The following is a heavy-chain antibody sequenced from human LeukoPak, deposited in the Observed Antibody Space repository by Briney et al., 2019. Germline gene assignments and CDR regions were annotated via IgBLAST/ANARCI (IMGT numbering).Heavy chain of an antibody. CDR2: IYYSGST. Sequence: SETLSLTCTVSGGSISSSSYYWGWIRQPPGKGLEWIGSIYYSGSTYYNPSLKSRVTISVDTSKNQFSLKLSSVTAADTAVYYCARHTLYSGSYSSLLLDAFDIWGQGTMVTVSS. D-gene: IGHD1-26*01. CDR3: ARHTLYSGSYSSLLLDAFDI. J-gene: IGHJ3*02. CDR1: GGSISSSSYY. V-gene: IGHV4-39*01.